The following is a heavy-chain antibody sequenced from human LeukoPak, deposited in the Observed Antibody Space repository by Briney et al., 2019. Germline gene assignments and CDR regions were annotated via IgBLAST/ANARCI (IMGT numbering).Heavy chain of an antibody. D-gene: IGHD5-24*01. CDR2: LNGGGDRK. CDR1: GFKFSHYA. CDR3: DGADY. V-gene: IGHV3-23*01. J-gene: IGHJ4*02. Sequence: GGSLRLSCAASGFKFSHYAMGWVRQAPGKGLEWVSTLNGGGDRKHYADSVRGRFIISRDNSKNTLDLQRNNLRAEDTAVYYCDGADYWGQGTVVTVSS.